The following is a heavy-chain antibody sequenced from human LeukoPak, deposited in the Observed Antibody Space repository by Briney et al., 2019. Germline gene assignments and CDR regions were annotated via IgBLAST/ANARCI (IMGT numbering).Heavy chain of an antibody. D-gene: IGHD2-15*01. J-gene: IGHJ4*02. CDR3: AKQLGYCSDGSCYFPY. CDR2: ISNNGGYT. CDR1: GFTFSDFD. Sequence: GGSLRLSCVASGFTFSDFDMNWVRQAPGKGLEWVSAISNNGGYTYYADSVQGRFTISRDNSKSTLCLQMNSLRAEDTAVYYCAKQLGYCSDGSCYFPYWGQGTLVTVSS. V-gene: IGHV3-23*01.